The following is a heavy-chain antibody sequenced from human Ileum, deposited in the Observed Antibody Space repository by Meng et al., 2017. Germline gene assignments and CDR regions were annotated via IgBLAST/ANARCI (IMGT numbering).Heavy chain of an antibody. CDR3: ARSAGDNLDY. Sequence: ASVKVSCKASGYTVISYYLHWVRQAPGQSLEWVGIINPSDGTRSYAQKFQGRVTMTRDTSTSTVYMELSSLRSEDTAVYYCARSAGDNLDYWGQGTLVTVSS. J-gene: IGHJ4*02. V-gene: IGHV1-46*01. CDR1: GYTVISYY. D-gene: IGHD4/OR15-4a*01. CDR2: INPSDGTR.